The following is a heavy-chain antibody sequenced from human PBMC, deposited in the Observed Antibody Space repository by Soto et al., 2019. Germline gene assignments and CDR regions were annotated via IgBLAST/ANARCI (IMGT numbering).Heavy chain of an antibody. V-gene: IGHV1-3*01. CDR3: ARTMVRGAIENWFDP. CDR2: INAGNGNT. D-gene: IGHD3-10*01. CDR1: GYTFTSYA. Sequence: GASVKVSCKASGYTFTSYAMHWVRQAPGQRLEWMGWINAGNGNTKYSQKFQGRVTITRDTSASTAYMELSSLRSEDTAVYYCARTMVRGAIENWFDPWGQGTLVTVSS. J-gene: IGHJ5*02.